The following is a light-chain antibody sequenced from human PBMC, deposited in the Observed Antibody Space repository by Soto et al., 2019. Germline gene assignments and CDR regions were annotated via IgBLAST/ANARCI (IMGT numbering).Light chain of an antibody. CDR3: QHYNTYSP. V-gene: IGKV1-5*03. CDR2: TAS. Sequence: DIQMTQSPSTLSASVGDRVIITCRASQSIGNLLAWYQQKPGKAPNLLIYTASTLESGVPSRFSGSGSGTEFTLTISSLQPDDFATYYCQHYNTYSPFGGGTKVEIK. J-gene: IGKJ4*02. CDR1: QSIGNL.